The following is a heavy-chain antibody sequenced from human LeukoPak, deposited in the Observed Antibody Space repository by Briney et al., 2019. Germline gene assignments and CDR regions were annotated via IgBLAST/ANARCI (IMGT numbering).Heavy chain of an antibody. CDR1: GLTFSTSG. V-gene: IGHV3-21*06. Sequence: GGSLRLSCTASGLTFSTSGFNWVRQAPGKGLEWVASIGPTGSDRYHADSIKGRFTISRDNANNFLYLQMNSLRAEDTAVYYCATETNGRHYDYWGKGTLLTVSS. J-gene: IGHJ4*02. D-gene: IGHD1-14*01. CDR2: IGPTGSDR. CDR3: ATETNGRHYDY.